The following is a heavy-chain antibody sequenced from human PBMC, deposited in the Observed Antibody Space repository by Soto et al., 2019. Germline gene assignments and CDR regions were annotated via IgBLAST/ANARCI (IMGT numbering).Heavy chain of an antibody. CDR3: ARAPNYYDSSGYYSQLFDY. D-gene: IGHD3-22*01. Sequence: QITLKESGPTLVKPTQTLTLTCTFSGFSLSTSGVGVGWIRQPPGKALEWLALIYWDDDKRYSPSLKSRLTITKDTSKNPVVLTMTNMDPVDTATYYCARAPNYYDSSGYYSQLFDYWGQGTLVTVSS. J-gene: IGHJ4*02. CDR1: GFSLSTSGVG. V-gene: IGHV2-5*02. CDR2: IYWDDDK.